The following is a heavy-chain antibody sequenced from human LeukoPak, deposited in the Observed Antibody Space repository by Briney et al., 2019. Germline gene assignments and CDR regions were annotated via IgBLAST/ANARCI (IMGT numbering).Heavy chain of an antibody. D-gene: IGHD3-16*01. Sequence: GRSLRLSCAASGFTFSTYAMRWVRQAPGKGLEWVAVISYDGSNIFYADSVKGRFTISRDNSKNTLYLQMNSLRPEDTAVYYCAKSPTRWGAEGSFDIWGQGTMVTVSS. CDR3: AKSPTRWGAEGSFDI. CDR2: ISYDGSNI. CDR1: GFTFSTYA. J-gene: IGHJ3*02. V-gene: IGHV3-30-3*02.